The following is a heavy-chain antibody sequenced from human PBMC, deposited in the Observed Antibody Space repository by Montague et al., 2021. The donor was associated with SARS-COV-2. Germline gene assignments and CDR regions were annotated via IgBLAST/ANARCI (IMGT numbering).Heavy chain of an antibody. CDR2: IHHSGST. D-gene: IGHD3-22*01. CDR1: GGSFSGYY. Sequence: SETLSLTCAVSGGSFSGYYCSWIRQPPGKGQERIGVIHHSGSTNSNPSLKSQVTISVDTSKNQFALTLSLVTAADTAVDYCARATLGITMIVVVMTAIDYGFDDWGQGTLVTVSS. V-gene: IGHV4-34*01. CDR3: ARATLGITMIVVVMTAIDYGFDD. J-gene: IGHJ4*02.